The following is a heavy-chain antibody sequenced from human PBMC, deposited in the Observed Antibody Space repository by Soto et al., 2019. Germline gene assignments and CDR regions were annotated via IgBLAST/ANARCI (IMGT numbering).Heavy chain of an antibody. Sequence: EVQLVESGGGLVQPGGSLRLSCADSGFPFSNYAMSWVRQAPGKGLEWVSSISGSGDNTYYADSVKGRFTISRDNSKNTLYPQMNSLRAEDTAVYYCTKAGYCSGGSCHVASDIWGQGTMVTVSS. J-gene: IGHJ3*02. CDR1: GFPFSNYA. CDR3: TKAGYCSGGSCHVASDI. CDR2: ISGSGDNT. D-gene: IGHD2-15*01. V-gene: IGHV3-23*04.